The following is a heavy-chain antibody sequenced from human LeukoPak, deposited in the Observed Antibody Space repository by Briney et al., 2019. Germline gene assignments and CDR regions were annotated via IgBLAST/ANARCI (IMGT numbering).Heavy chain of an antibody. CDR3: ASGGGIAVAGSQFDP. CDR1: GGSISSYY. Sequence: SETLSLTCTVSGGSISSYYWSWIRRPAGKGLEWIGRIYTSGSTNYNPSLKSRVTMSVDTSKNQFSLKLSSVTAADTAVYYCASGGGIAVAGSQFDPWGQGTLVTVSS. CDR2: IYTSGST. J-gene: IGHJ5*02. D-gene: IGHD6-19*01. V-gene: IGHV4-4*07.